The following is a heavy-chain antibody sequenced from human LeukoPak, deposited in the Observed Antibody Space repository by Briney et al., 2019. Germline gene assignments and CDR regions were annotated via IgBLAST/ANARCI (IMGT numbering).Heavy chain of an antibody. CDR3: TADAYISAST. V-gene: IGHV3-11*01. J-gene: IGHJ5*02. Sequence: GGSLRLSCAASGFTFSDYYMSWIRQASGKGLEWVSYISSSGSTIYYADSVKGRFTISRDNAKNSLYLQMNSLKTEDTAVYYCTADAYISASTWGRGTLVTVSS. CDR2: ISSSGSTI. CDR1: GFTFSDYY. D-gene: IGHD6-25*01.